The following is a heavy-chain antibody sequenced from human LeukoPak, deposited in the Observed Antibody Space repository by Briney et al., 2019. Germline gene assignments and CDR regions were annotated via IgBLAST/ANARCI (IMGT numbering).Heavy chain of an antibody. CDR1: GGSISNYY. V-gene: IGHV4-4*07. Sequence: SETLSLTCIVSGGSISNYYWSWIRQPAGKGLEWIGLINTSGSTNYNPFLKSRVTMSVDTSKNQFYLRMSYVTAADTAVYYCAREVSVGATRTLDPWGQGTLVTVSS. J-gene: IGHJ5*02. CDR2: INTSGST. CDR3: AREVSVGATRTLDP. D-gene: IGHD1-26*01.